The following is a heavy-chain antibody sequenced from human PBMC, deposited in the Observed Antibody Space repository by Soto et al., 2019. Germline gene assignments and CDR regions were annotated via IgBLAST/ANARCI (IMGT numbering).Heavy chain of an antibody. Sequence: QLQLQASGPGLVKPSETLSLTCTVSGGSISSSYYYWGWIRQPPGKGLEWIGSSYYSGTTYYTPSIKSRVTISVDTSKNQFSLKLSSVTAADTAVYYCARLDPARGYNWFDPWGQGILVTVSS. D-gene: IGHD2-2*03. V-gene: IGHV4-39*01. CDR1: GGSISSSYYY. CDR3: ARLDPARGYNWFDP. J-gene: IGHJ5*02. CDR2: SYYSGTT.